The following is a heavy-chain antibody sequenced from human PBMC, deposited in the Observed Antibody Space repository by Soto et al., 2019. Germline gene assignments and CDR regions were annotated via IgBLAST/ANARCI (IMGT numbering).Heavy chain of an antibody. CDR2: ISGSGGST. Sequence: GGSLRLSCAASGFTFSSYAMSWVRQAPGKGLEWVSAISGSGGSTYYADSVKGRFTISRDNSKNTLYLQMNSLRAEDTAVYYCAKDHRRARSWYGGETFDYWGQGTLVTVSS. V-gene: IGHV3-23*01. D-gene: IGHD6-13*01. CDR3: AKDHRRARSWYGGETFDY. J-gene: IGHJ4*02. CDR1: GFTFSSYA.